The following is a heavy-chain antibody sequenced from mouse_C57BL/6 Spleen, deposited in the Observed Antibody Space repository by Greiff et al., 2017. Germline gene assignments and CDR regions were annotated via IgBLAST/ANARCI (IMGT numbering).Heavy chain of an antibody. CDR3: AREQDGYDVAAY. CDR2: INPSSGYT. CDR1: GYTFTSYT. V-gene: IGHV1-4*01. J-gene: IGHJ3*01. D-gene: IGHD2-2*01. Sequence: VKVEESGAELARPGASVKMSCQASGYTFTSYTMHWVKQRPGQGLEWIGYINPSSGYTKYNQKFKDTATLTADKSSSTAYMQLSSLTSEDSAVYYCAREQDGYDVAAYWGQGTLVTVAA.